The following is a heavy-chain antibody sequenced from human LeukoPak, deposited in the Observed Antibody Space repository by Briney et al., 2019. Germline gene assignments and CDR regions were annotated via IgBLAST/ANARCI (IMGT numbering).Heavy chain of an antibody. V-gene: IGHV1-18*01. D-gene: IGHD3-22*01. CDR1: GYTFTSYG. J-gene: IGHJ4*02. Sequence: ASVKVSCKASGYTFTSYGISWVRHAPGQGLEWMGWISAYNGNTNYAQKLQGRVTMTTDTSTSTAYMELRSLRSDDTAVYYCARAGVWYYDSSGSPLDYWGQGTLVTVSS. CDR2: ISAYNGNT. CDR3: ARAGVWYYDSSGSPLDY.